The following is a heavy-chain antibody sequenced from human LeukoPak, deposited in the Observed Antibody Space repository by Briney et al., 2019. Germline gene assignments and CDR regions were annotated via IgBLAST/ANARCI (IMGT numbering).Heavy chain of an antibody. J-gene: IGHJ5*02. CDR1: GFTFSSHW. Sequence: GGSLRLSCEASGFTFSSHWMHWVRQAPGKGLVWVSRINSDGSSTSYADSVKGRFTISRDNAKNTLYLQMNSLRAEDTAVYYCASIAAAGTHWFDPWGQGTLVTVSS. D-gene: IGHD6-13*01. V-gene: IGHV3-74*01. CDR2: INSDGSST. CDR3: ASIAAAGTHWFDP.